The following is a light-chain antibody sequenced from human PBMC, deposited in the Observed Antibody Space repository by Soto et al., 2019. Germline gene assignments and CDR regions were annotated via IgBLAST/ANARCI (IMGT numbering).Light chain of an antibody. J-gene: IGLJ1*01. CDR3: SSYTTSNTRQIV. CDR1: TSDVGGYNY. CDR2: DVT. Sequence: QSVLTQPASVSGSPGQSITISCTGTTSDVGGYNYVSWYQHHQGKDTKLIIYDVTNRPSGVSNPFSGSKSGNTASLTISGLQPEDEADYYCSSYTTSNTRQIVFGTGTKVTVL. V-gene: IGLV2-14*03.